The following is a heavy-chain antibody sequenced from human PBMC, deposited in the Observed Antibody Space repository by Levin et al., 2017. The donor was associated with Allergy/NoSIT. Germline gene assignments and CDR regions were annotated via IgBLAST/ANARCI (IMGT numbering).Heavy chain of an antibody. CDR2: ISSSGSIL. V-gene: IGHV3-11*01. Sequence: GESLKISCAASGFTFSDYYMSWIRQAPGKGLEWVSYISSSGSILYSAYSVPGRFTISRDNAKNSLYLQMNSLRAEDTAVYYCARDLQWELLTYWYFDLWGRGTLVTVSS. CDR1: GFTFSDYY. J-gene: IGHJ2*01. D-gene: IGHD1-26*01. CDR3: ARDLQWELLTYWYFDL.